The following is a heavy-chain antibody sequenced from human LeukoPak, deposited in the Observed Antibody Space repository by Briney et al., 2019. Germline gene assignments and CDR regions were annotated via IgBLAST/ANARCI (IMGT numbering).Heavy chain of an antibody. V-gene: IGHV3-21*01. J-gene: IGHJ4*02. D-gene: IGHD6-13*01. CDR3: ARDGGYRNFDY. CDR1: GFTFSSYT. CDR2: ISSSSNYI. Sequence: GGSLRLSCAASGFTFSSYTVNWVRQAPGKGLEWVSSISSSSNYIYYADSVKGRFTISRDNAKNSLYLRMNSLRAEDTAVYYCARDGGYRNFDYWGQGTLVTVSS.